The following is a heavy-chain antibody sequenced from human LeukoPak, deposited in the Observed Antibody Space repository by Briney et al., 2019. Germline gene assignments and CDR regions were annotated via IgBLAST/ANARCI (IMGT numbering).Heavy chain of an antibody. D-gene: IGHD5-12*01. CDR1: GFTFSSYD. J-gene: IGHJ4*02. Sequence: GGSLRLSCAASGFTFSSYDMHWVRQAPGKGLEWVADIWYDGSNKYYADSVKGRFTISRDNSKNSLYLQVNSLRAEDTAVYYCAIDRGGYGINYYFDYWGQGTLVTVSS. CDR2: IWYDGSNK. V-gene: IGHV3-33*01. CDR3: AIDRGGYGINYYFDY.